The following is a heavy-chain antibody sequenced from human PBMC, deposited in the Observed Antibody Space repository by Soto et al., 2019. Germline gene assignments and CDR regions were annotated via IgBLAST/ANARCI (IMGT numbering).Heavy chain of an antibody. CDR2: ITWNSGGR. D-gene: IGHD3-3*01. CDR3: AKDNYVLRFLDWFPHRDGMDV. V-gene: IGHV3-9*01. J-gene: IGHJ6*02. CDR1: GFTFDDYD. Sequence: GGSLRLSCAAAGFTFDDYDMHWVRQGLGKGLEWVSGITWNSGGRGYADSVKGRFTISRDNAKNSLYLQMNSLRAEDTAVYYCAKDNYVLRFLDWFPHRDGMDVWGQGTTVTVSS.